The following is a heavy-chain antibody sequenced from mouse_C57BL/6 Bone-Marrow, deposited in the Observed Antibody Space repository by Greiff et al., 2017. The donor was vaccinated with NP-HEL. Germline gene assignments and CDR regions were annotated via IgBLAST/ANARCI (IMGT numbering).Heavy chain of an antibody. CDR3: TRGGYCYYFDY. D-gene: IGHD2-3*01. CDR1: GYTFTDYE. J-gene: IGHJ2*01. CDR2: IDPATGGT. V-gene: IGHV1-15*01. Sequence: QVQLQQSGAELVRPGASVTLSCKASGYTFTDYEMHWVKQTPVHGLEWIGAIDPATGGTAYNQKFKGKATLTADKSSSTAYMELRSLTSEDSAVYCCTRGGYCYYFDYWGQGTTLTVSA.